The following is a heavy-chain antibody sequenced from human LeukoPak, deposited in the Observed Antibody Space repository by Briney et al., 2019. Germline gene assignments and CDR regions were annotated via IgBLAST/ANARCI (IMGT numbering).Heavy chain of an antibody. J-gene: IGHJ3*02. CDR2: TRNKARGYTT. D-gene: IGHD3-22*01. CDR1: GVTLSDHH. CDR3: ARDGAEGDNSAFDI. Sequence: PGGFLRLSCAASGVTLSDHHMDWVRQAPGKGLEWVGRTRNKARGYTTEYAASVKGRFTISRDDSKTLVYLQMNSLKTEDTAVYFCARDGAEGDNSAFDIWGQGTVVTVSS. V-gene: IGHV3-72*01.